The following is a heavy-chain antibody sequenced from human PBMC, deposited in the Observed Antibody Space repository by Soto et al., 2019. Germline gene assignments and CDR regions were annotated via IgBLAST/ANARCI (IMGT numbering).Heavy chain of an antibody. D-gene: IGHD6-13*01. Sequence: PGGSLRLSCAASGFTFSNYGMQWVRQAPGKGLEWVAVISNDGNYKHHADSVKGRFTISRDNSKNTLYLQMNSLGAEDTAVYYCAKDVSRSWYGAVYWGQGTLVTVSS. CDR1: GFTFSNYG. CDR2: ISNDGNYK. CDR3: AKDVSRSWYGAVY. V-gene: IGHV3-30*18. J-gene: IGHJ4*02.